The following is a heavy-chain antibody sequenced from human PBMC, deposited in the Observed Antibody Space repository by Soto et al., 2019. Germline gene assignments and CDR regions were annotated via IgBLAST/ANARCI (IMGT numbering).Heavy chain of an antibody. CDR1: GYTFTSYG. D-gene: IGHD3-3*01. CDR3: ARGGNYDFWSVSRFDY. CDR2: ISAYNGNT. Sequence: QVQLVQSGAEVKKPGASVKVSCKASGYTFTSYGISWVRQATGQGLEWMGWISAYNGNTNYAQKLQGRVTMTTDTPTSTAYRELKSLIAGDTAVYYCARGGNYDFWSVSRFDYWGQGNLVTVSS. J-gene: IGHJ4*02. V-gene: IGHV1-18*04.